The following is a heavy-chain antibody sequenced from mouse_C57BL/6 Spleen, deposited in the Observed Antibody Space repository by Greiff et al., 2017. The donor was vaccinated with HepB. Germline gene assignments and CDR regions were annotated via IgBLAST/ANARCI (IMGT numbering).Heavy chain of an antibody. CDR2: IHPNSGST. J-gene: IGHJ4*01. CDR1: GYTFTSYW. Sequence: VQLQQPGAELVKPGASVKLSCKASGYTFTSYWMHWVKQRPGQGLEWIGMIHPNSGSTNYNEKFKSKATLTVDKSSSTAYMQLSSLTSEDSAVYYCARSTGVPYYYAMDYWGQGTSVTVSS. V-gene: IGHV1-64*01. CDR3: ARSTGVPYYYAMDY.